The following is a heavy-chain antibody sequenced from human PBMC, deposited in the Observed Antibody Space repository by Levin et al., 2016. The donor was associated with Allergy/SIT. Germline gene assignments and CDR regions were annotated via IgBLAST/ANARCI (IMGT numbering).Heavy chain of an antibody. D-gene: IGHD5-12*01. V-gene: IGHV1-3*01. Sequence: WVRQAPGQRLEWMGWINAGNGNTKYSQKFQGRVTITRDTSASTAYMELSSLRSEDTAVYYCARAVGYSGYDNAIYYYYGMDVWGQGTTVTVSS. CDR3: ARAVGYSGYDNAIYYYYGMDV. CDR2: INAGNGNT. J-gene: IGHJ6*02.